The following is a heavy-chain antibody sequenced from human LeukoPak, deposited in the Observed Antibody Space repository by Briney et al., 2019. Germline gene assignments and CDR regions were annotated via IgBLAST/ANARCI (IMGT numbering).Heavy chain of an antibody. J-gene: IGHJ6*02. Sequence: GGSLRLSCAASGFTFSSYSMNWVRQAPGKGLEWVSIIYNDGSPYYTDSVKGRFTISKDNFKNRLYLQMNSLRAEDTAVYYCARDRPYGAVGDMDVWGQGTTVTVSS. V-gene: IGHV3-53*01. CDR3: ARDRPYGAVGDMDV. CDR2: IYNDGSP. CDR1: GFTFSSYS. D-gene: IGHD3-16*01.